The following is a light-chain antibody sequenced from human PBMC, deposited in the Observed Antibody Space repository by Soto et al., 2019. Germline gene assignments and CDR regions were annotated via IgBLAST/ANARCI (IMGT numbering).Light chain of an antibody. V-gene: IGLV2-14*01. CDR3: SSYTTSNTLV. Sequence: QSALTQPASVSGSPGQSITIPCTGTSSDVGSYNYVSWYQQYPGKAPKLLIYEVSNRPSGVSNRFSGSKSGNTASLTISGLQAEDEADYYCSSYTTSNTLVFGTGTKATVL. J-gene: IGLJ1*01. CDR1: SSDVGSYNY. CDR2: EVS.